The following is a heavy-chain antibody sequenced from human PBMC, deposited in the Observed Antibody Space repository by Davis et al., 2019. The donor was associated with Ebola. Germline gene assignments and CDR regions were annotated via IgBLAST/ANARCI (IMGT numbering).Heavy chain of an antibody. V-gene: IGHV1-69*10. D-gene: IGHD3-22*01. CDR1: GGTFSSYA. J-gene: IGHJ4*02. Sequence: SVKVSCKASGGTFSSYAISWVRQAPGQGLEWMGGIIPILGIANYAQKFQGRVTLTADKSTGTAYMELSSLRSEDTAVYYCARVYYDSSGYYPTPYYFDYWGQGTLVTVSS. CDR2: IIPILGIA. CDR3: ARVYYDSSGYYPTPYYFDY.